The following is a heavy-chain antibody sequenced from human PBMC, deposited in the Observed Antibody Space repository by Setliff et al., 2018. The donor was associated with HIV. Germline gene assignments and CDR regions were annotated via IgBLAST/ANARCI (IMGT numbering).Heavy chain of an antibody. CDR1: GFTFSNAW. CDR2: IRSKTDGGTT. J-gene: IGHJ4*02. V-gene: IGHV3-15*01. CDR3: TTDAKTGVATGY. D-gene: IGHD2-21*01. Sequence: GSLRLSCAASGFTFSNAWMSWVRQAPGKGLEWVGRIRSKTDGGTTDYAAPVKGRFTISKDDSENTLYLQMNSLKTEDTAVYYCTTDAKTGVATGYWGQGTLVTVSS.